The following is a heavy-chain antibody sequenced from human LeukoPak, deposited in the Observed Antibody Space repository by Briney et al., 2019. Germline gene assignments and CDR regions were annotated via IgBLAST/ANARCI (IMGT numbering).Heavy chain of an antibody. CDR3: IRGGIQVSGIDAFDI. D-gene: IGHD5/OR15-5a*01. J-gene: IGHJ3*02. CDR2: IGIACDT. V-gene: IGHV3-13*01. Sequence: QPGGSLRLSCAASGFTFSSYDMHWVRQAPGRGLEWVSAIGIACDTYYPDSVKGRFTISRENAKNSMYLQMNSLKDGDTAVYYCIRGGIQVSGIDAFDIWGQGTMVTVSS. CDR1: GFTFSSYD.